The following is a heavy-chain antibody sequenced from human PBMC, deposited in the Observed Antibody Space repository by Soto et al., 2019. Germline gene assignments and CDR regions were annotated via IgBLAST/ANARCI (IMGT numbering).Heavy chain of an antibody. CDR1: GFTFSSYG. Sequence: GGSLRLSCAASGFTFSSYGMHWVRQAPGKGLEWVAVIWYDGSNKYYADSVKGRLTISRDNSKNTLYLQMNSLRAEDTAVYYCAREPKSYGMDVWGQGTTVTVSS. CDR3: AREPKSYGMDV. V-gene: IGHV3-33*01. J-gene: IGHJ6*02. CDR2: IWYDGSNK.